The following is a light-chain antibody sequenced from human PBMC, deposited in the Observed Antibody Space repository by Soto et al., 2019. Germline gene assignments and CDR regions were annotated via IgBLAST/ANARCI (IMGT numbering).Light chain of an antibody. CDR2: DAS. CDR1: ESIGNY. Sequence: EVVLTQSPATLSLSPGERATLSCRASESIGNYLAWYQQKLCQAPKLLIYDASHRAIGIPGRFSGDGSVTDFTLTISSLEPEDFAVYSCQWRSDWPPRLTFGGGTKVEIK. CDR3: QWRSDWPPRLT. V-gene: IGKV3-11*01. J-gene: IGKJ4*01.